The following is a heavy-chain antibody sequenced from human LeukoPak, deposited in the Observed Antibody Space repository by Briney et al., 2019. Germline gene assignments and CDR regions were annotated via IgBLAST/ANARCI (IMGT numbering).Heavy chain of an antibody. J-gene: IGHJ5*02. CDR3: AREWFLEWSLNWFDP. CDR2: ISSSGSTI. Sequence: GGSLRLSCAASGFTFSDYYMSWIRQAPGKGLEWVSYISSSGSTIYYADSVKGRFTISRDNAKNSLYLQMNSLRAEDTAVYYCAREWFLEWSLNWFDPWGQGTLVTVST. D-gene: IGHD3-3*01. V-gene: IGHV3-11*01. CDR1: GFTFSDYY.